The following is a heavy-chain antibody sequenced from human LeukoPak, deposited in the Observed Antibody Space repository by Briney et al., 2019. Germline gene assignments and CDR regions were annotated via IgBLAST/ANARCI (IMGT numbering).Heavy chain of an antibody. D-gene: IGHD3-10*01. CDR1: GFTFSNYW. V-gene: IGHV3-7*01. Sequence: PGGSLRLSCAASGFTFSNYWMSWVRQAPGKGLEWVANINQDGSEKYYVDSVKGRFTISRDNAKNSLYLQMNSLRAEDTAVYYCARDREMVRWLGGHRPSNDAFDIWGQGTMVTVSS. CDR2: INQDGSEK. J-gene: IGHJ3*02. CDR3: ARDREMVRWLGGHRPSNDAFDI.